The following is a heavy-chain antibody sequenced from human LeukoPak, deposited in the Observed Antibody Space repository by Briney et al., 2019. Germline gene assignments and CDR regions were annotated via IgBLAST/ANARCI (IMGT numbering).Heavy chain of an antibody. Sequence: PSETLSLTCTVSGGSISSYYWSLIRQPAGKGLEWIVRSYTSGSTNYNPSLKSRVTMSVDTSKNQFSLKLSSVTAADTAVYYCARGGEEIQLWLTHFDYWGQGTLVTVSS. CDR1: GGSISSYY. V-gene: IGHV4-4*07. J-gene: IGHJ4*02. D-gene: IGHD5-18*01. CDR3: ARGGEEIQLWLTHFDY. CDR2: SYTSGST.